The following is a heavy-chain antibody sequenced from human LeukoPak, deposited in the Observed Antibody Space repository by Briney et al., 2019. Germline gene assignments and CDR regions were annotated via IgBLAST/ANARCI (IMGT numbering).Heavy chain of an antibody. V-gene: IGHV3-30*18. D-gene: IGHD3-22*01. CDR1: RFTFSNYA. Sequence: GGSLRLSCTASRFTFSNYAMSWVRQAPGKGLEWVALISYDGSNKYYADSVKGRFTISRDNSKNTLYLQMNSLRAEDTAVYYCAKSVSSGSYYYGMDVWGQGTTVTVSS. J-gene: IGHJ6*02. CDR2: ISYDGSNK. CDR3: AKSVSSGSYYYGMDV.